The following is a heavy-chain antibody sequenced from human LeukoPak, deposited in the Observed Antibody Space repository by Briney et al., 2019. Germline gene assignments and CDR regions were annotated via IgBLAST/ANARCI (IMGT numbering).Heavy chain of an antibody. J-gene: IGHJ1*01. D-gene: IGHD2/OR15-2a*01. V-gene: IGHV3-11*01. Sequence: GGSLRLSCAASGLRFSDYYVSWIRQAPGKGLQWVSYISSGGDIMHYADSVKGRFTSSRDNAKNSGYLEMNGVGAEDTAVYYCATNLIGGGEYFQQWGQGTLVTVSS. CDR2: ISSGGDIM. CDR3: ATNLIGGGEYFQQ. CDR1: GLRFSDYY.